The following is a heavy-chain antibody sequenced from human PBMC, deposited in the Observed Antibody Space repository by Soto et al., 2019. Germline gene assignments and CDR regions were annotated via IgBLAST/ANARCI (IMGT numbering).Heavy chain of an antibody. CDR1: GYTFTSYY. J-gene: IGHJ5*02. CDR2: INPSGGST. D-gene: IGHD4-17*01. Sequence: ASVKVSCKASGYTFTSYYMHWVRQAPGQGLEWMGIINPSGGSTSYAQKFQGRVTMTRDTSTSTVYMELSSLRSEDTAVYYCARDRYGDYRPNWFDPWGQGTLVT. CDR3: ARDRYGDYRPNWFDP. V-gene: IGHV1-46*03.